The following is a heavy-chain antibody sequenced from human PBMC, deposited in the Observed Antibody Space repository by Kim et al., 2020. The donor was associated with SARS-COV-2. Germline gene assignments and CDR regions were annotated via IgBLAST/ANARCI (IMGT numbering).Heavy chain of an antibody. J-gene: IGHJ5*01. D-gene: IGHD3-10*01. CDR3: ARLRTMFQGGKCFDS. V-gene: IGHV3-23*01. CDR1: GFTLSGNV. Sequence: GGSLRLSCATSGFTLSGNVLPWVRQAPGKGLEWVSAIRGRGNGAFYADSVKGRFTISRDISENTLYLQMNSLRDEDTAIYYCARLRTMFQGGKCFDSWGQGTLVTVSS. CDR2: IRGRGNGA.